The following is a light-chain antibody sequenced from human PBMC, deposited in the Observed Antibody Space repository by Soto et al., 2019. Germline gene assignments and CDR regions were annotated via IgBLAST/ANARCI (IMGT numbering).Light chain of an antibody. CDR3: QQDGSSPYT. V-gene: IGKV3-20*01. CDR1: QSVSSSY. Sequence: IVLTQSPGTLSLSPGERATLSCRASQSVSSSYLAWYQQKPGQAPRLLIYGASSRATGIPDRFSGSGSGTDFTLTISRLEPEDCAVYYCQQDGSSPYTFGEGTKLELK. J-gene: IGKJ2*01. CDR2: GAS.